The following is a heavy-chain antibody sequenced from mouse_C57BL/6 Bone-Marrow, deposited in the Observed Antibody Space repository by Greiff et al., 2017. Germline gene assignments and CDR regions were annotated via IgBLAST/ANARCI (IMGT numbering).Heavy chain of an antibody. Sequence: QVQLQQPGAELVKPGASVKLSCKASGYTFTSYWMHWVKQRPGQGLEWIGMIHPNSGSTNYNEKFKSKATLTVDKSSSTAYMQLSSLTSEDSAVYYCARYVYGSSYEYYYAMDYWGQGTSVTVSS. CDR2: IHPNSGST. CDR3: ARYVYGSSYEYYYAMDY. V-gene: IGHV1-64*01. D-gene: IGHD1-1*01. J-gene: IGHJ4*01. CDR1: GYTFTSYW.